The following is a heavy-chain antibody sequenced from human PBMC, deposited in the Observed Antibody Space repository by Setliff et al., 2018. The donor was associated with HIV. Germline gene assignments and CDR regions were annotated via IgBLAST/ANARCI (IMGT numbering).Heavy chain of an antibody. V-gene: IGHV1-69*05. J-gene: IGHJ5*02. CDR2: IIPMYGVA. CDR3: ALPYCGGGNCWSSASLPPAGWFDP. CDR1: GGTFSSYV. Sequence: ASVKVSCKASGGTFSSYVISWVRHAPGQGPEWMGGIIPMYGVANYAQKFQGRVTITTDESTSTAYMELSSLRSEDTAVYYCALPYCGGGNCWSSASLPPAGWFDPWGQGTLVTVSS. D-gene: IGHD2-15*01.